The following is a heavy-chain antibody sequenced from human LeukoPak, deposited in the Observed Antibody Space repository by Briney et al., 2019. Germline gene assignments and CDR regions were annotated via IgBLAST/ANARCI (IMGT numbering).Heavy chain of an antibody. V-gene: IGHV1-69*13. CDR3: ASEIAAAGTRWFDP. CDR1: GGTFSSYA. CDR2: IIPIFGTA. Sequence: SVKVSCKASGGTFSSYAISWVRRAPGQGLEWMGGIIPIFGTANYAQKFQGRVTITADESTSTAYMELSSLRPEDTAVYYCASEIAAAGTRWFDPWGQGTLVTVSS. D-gene: IGHD6-13*01. J-gene: IGHJ5*02.